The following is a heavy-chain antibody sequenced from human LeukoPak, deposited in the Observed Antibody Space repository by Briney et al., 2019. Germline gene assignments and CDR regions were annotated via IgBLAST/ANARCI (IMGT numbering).Heavy chain of an antibody. CDR3: AKRGVVIRVILVGFHKEAYYFDS. J-gene: IGHJ4*02. CDR1: GFPFASYA. D-gene: IGHD3-22*01. V-gene: IGHV3-23*01. CDR2: ISGSGGRP. Sequence: PGGSLRLSCAASGFPFASYAMSWVRQAPGKGLEWVAGISGSGGRPNYADSVKGRFTISRDNAKNTLYLQMNSLRAEDTAVYFCAKRGVVIRVILVGFHKEAYYFDSWGQGALVSVSS.